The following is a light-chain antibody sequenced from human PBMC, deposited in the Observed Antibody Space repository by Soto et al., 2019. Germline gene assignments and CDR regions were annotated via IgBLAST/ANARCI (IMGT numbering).Light chain of an antibody. J-gene: IGKJ5*01. CDR2: RAS. CDR1: QSVRST. CDR3: QQYNNWPPIT. V-gene: IGKV3-15*01. Sequence: EIAMTQSPATLSVSPGERATLSCRASQSVRSTLAWYQQTPGQSPRLLIYRASTTPTGIPHRFRGRGSGIKSSVNISSLPSVDFAVYCCQQYNNWPPITFGKGTRLEIK.